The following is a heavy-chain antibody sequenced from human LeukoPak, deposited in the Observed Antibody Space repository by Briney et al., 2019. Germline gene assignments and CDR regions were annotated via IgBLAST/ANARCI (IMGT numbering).Heavy chain of an antibody. V-gene: IGHV1-3*01. D-gene: IGHD1-26*01. CDR3: ATRSGSYYYFDY. CDR1: GYTLTSYA. J-gene: IGHJ4*02. Sequence: ASVKVSCKASGYTLTSYAMHWVRQAPGQRLEWMGWINAGNGNTKYSQKFQGRVTITRDTSASTAYMELSSLRSEDTAVYYCATRSGSYYYFDYWGQGTLVTVSS. CDR2: INAGNGNT.